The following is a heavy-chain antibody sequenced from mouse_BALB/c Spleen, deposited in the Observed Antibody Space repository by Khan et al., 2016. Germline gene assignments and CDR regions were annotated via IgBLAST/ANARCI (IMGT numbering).Heavy chain of an antibody. CDR3: ARDTIGRDY. Sequence: EVELVESGGGLVQPGGSLRLSCATSGFTFTDYYMSWVRQPPGKALEWLGFIRNKANGYTTEYSASVKGRFTISRDNFHSILYLQMNTLRANDSATYYWARDTIGRDYGGQGTSVTVSS. D-gene: IGHD2-14*01. CDR1: GFTFTDYY. J-gene: IGHJ4*01. V-gene: IGHV7-3*02. CDR2: IRNKANGYTT.